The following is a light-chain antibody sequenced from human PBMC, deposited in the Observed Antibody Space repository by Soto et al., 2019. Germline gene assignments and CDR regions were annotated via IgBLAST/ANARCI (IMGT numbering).Light chain of an antibody. CDR3: LKDSRAPWT. Sequence: DIQMTQSPSSLSASVGARVTITCRASQGISDYLAWYQQKPGKVPKLLIYAASTLQSWVPSRFSGSGSVTDFTISIRSLQPEDVASDYCLKDSRAPWTFGQGTKVELQ. CDR1: QGISDY. J-gene: IGKJ1*01. CDR2: AAS. V-gene: IGKV1-27*01.